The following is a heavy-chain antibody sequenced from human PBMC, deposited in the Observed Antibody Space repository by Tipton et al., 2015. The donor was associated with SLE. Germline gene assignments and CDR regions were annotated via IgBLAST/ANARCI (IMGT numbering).Heavy chain of an antibody. D-gene: IGHD3-10*01. CDR1: GFTFSSYW. V-gene: IGHV3-74*01. Sequence: GSLRLSCEVSGFTFSSYWMHWVRQAPGRGLVWLSRVNTDGNDRTYADSVRGRFTISRDNAKNTLYLQMHSLSVEDTAVYYCARDNPYHHGSGNYCYFDLWGRGTLVTVSS. J-gene: IGHJ2*01. CDR2: VNTDGNDR. CDR3: ARDNPYHHGSGNYCYFDL.